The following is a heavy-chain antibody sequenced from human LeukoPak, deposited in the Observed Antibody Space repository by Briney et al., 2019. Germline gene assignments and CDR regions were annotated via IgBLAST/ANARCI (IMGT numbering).Heavy chain of an antibody. V-gene: IGHV3-23*01. CDR3: AKGDYGEYLIDY. D-gene: IGHD4-17*01. CDR2: ISGSGGST. Sequence: KAGGSLRLSCAASGFTFSSYAMSWVRQAPGKGLEWVSAISGSGGSTYYADSAKGRFTISRDNSKTTLYLQMNSLRAEDTAVYYCAKGDYGEYLIDYWGQGTLVTVSS. J-gene: IGHJ4*02. CDR1: GFTFSSYA.